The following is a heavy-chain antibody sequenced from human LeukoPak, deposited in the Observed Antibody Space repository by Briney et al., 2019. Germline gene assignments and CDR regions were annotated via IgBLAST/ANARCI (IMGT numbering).Heavy chain of an antibody. J-gene: IGHJ4*02. D-gene: IGHD3-22*01. CDR1: GGTFSSYA. V-gene: IGHV1-69*04. CDR3: ARDLPPRYCDSSGYSLSLDY. Sequence: SVKVSCKASGGTFSSYAISWVRQAPGQGLEWMGRIIPILGIANYAQKFQGRVTITADKSTSTAYMELSSLRSEDTAVYYCARDLPPRYCDSSGYSLSLDYWGQGTLVTVSS. CDR2: IIPILGIA.